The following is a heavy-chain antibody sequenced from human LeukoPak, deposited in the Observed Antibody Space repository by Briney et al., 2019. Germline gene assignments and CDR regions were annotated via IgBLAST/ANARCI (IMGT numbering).Heavy chain of an antibody. J-gene: IGHJ4*02. Sequence: PGGSLRLSCAASGFTFSSYAMSWVRQAPGKGLEWVSAISGSGGSTYYADSVKGRFTISRDNSKNTLYLQMNSLRAEDTAVYYCAKDGVLLWFGEPTGNDYWGQGTLVTVSS. CDR1: GFTFSSYA. CDR3: AKDGVLLWFGEPTGNDY. V-gene: IGHV3-23*01. D-gene: IGHD3-10*01. CDR2: ISGSGGST.